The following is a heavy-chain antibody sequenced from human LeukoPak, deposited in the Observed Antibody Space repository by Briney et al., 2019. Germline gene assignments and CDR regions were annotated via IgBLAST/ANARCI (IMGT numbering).Heavy chain of an antibody. D-gene: IGHD6-6*01. Sequence: GGSLRLSCAASGFTFSSYSMNWVRQAPGKGLEWVSSISSSSSYIYYADSVKGRFTISRDNAKNSLYLQMNSLRAEDTAVYYCASIAARTYYFDYWGQGTLVTASS. CDR1: GFTFSSYS. CDR2: ISSSSSYI. CDR3: ASIAARTYYFDY. V-gene: IGHV3-21*01. J-gene: IGHJ4*02.